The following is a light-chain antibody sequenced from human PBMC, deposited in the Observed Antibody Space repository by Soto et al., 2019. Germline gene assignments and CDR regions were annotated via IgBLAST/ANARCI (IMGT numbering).Light chain of an antibody. CDR2: SFY. V-gene: IGLV1-44*01. CDR3: SSWDDSLNAVV. J-gene: IGLJ2*01. CDR1: SSNIGINT. Sequence: QSVLTQPPSASGTPGQRVTISCSGSSSNIGINTVNWYQQLPGTAPKLLIYSFYQRPSGVPDRFSGSKSGTSASLAISGLQSEDEADYHRSSWDDSLNAVVFGGGTKVTVL.